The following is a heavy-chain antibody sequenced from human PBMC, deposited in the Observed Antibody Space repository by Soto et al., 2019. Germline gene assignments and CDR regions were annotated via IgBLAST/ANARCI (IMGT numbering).Heavy chain of an antibody. D-gene: IGHD3-10*01. CDR3: ARVGRVYYGMDV. J-gene: IGHJ6*02. Sequence: SETLSLTCTVSGVSVSSGSYYWSWIRQPPGKGLEWIGYIYYSGSTNYNPSLKSRVTISVDTSKNQFSLKLSSVTAADTAVYYCARVGRVYYGMDVWGQGTTVTVSS. V-gene: IGHV4-61*01. CDR2: IYYSGST. CDR1: GVSVSSGSYY.